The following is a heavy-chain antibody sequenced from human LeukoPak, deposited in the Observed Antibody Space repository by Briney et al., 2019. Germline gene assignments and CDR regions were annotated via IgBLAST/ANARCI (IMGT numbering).Heavy chain of an antibody. D-gene: IGHD6-13*01. CDR3: ARDRSSSWYSAQGYYYYMDV. CDR2: IIPIFGTA. V-gene: IGHV1-69*13. J-gene: IGHJ6*03. Sequence: SVKVSCKASGGTFSSYASSWVRQAPGQGLEWMGGIIPIFGTANYAQKFQGRVTITADESTSTAYMELSSLRSEDTAVYYCARDRSSSWYSAQGYYYYMDVWGKGTTVTISS. CDR1: GGTFSSYA.